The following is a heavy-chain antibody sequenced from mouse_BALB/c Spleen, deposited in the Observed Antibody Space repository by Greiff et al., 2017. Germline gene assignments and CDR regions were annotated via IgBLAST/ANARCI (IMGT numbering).Heavy chain of an antibody. J-gene: IGHJ2*01. Sequence: VHLVESGGGLVKPGGSLKLSCAASGFAFSSYDMSWVRQTPEKRLEWVAYISSGGGSTYCPDTVKGRFTISRDNAKNTLYLQMSSLKSEDTAMYYCARHKGYGDYFDYWGQGTTLTVSS. D-gene: IGHD3-2*02. CDR1: GFAFSSYD. CDR2: ISSGGGST. CDR3: ARHKGYGDYFDY. V-gene: IGHV5-12-1*01.